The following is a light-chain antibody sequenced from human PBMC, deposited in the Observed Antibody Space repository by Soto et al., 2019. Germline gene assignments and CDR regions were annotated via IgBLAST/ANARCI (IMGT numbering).Light chain of an antibody. J-gene: IGKJ4*01. V-gene: IGKV3-20*01. CDR3: QQYGSSPLALT. CDR2: GAS. Sequence: EIVLTQSPGTLSLSPGERATLSCRASQSVSSSYLAWYQQKPGQAPRILIYGASGRATGIPDRFSGSGSGTDFTLTISRREPEDFAVYYCQQYGSSPLALTFGGGTKVEIK. CDR1: QSVSSSY.